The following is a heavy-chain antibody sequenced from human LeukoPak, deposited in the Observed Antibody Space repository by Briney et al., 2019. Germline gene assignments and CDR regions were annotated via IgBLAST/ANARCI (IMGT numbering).Heavy chain of an antibody. V-gene: IGHV4-34*01. CDR3: ARGSRGSGSYYSGYFDY. Sequence: PSETLSLTCAVYGGSFNGYYWSWIRQPPGKGLEWIGEINHSGSTNYNPYLKRRFTISVDTSKNQFSLELSSMTGPDPAGDYFARGSRGSGSYYSGYFDYWGQGTLVTVSS. CDR2: INHSGST. CDR1: GGSFNGYY. J-gene: IGHJ4*02. D-gene: IGHD3-10*01.